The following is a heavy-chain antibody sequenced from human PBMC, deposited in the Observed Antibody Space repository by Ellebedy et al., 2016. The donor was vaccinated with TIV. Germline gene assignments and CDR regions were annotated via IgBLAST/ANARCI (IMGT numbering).Heavy chain of an antibody. D-gene: IGHD3-10*01. J-gene: IGHJ4*02. CDR1: GGSISNYY. CDR2: IYYNGNT. V-gene: IGHV4-59*01. CDR3: ARYFNSGTYPLDY. Sequence: SETLSLTXTVSGGSISNYYWSWFRQPLGKRLEWIAYIYYNGNTNYNPSLKSRVTISVATSENQFYLRLTSVTAADTAVYYCARYFNSGTYPLDYWGPGTLVTVSS.